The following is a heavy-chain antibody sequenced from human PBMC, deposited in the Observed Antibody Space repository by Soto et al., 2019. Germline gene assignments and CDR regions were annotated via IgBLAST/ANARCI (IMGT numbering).Heavy chain of an antibody. CDR1: DGSISSYY. D-gene: IGHD2-2*01. J-gene: IGHJ5*02. Sequence: SETLSLTCTVSDGSISSYYWSWIRQPPGKGLEWIGYIYYSGSTNYNPSLKSRVTISVDTSENQFSLQLSSVTAADTAVYYCARDEGGYCSSTSCYGFDPWGQGTLVTVS. CDR3: ARDEGGYCSSTSCYGFDP. V-gene: IGHV4-59*01. CDR2: IYYSGST.